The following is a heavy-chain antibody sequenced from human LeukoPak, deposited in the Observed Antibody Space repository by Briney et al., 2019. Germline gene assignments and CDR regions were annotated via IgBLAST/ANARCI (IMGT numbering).Heavy chain of an antibody. V-gene: IGHV3-48*01. CDR3: ARDLPGAFSSGGADY. J-gene: IGHJ4*02. D-gene: IGHD1-26*01. CDR1: GFTFSSYS. CDR2: ISSGGGTV. Sequence: GGSLRLSCAASGFTFSSYSMNWVRQAPGQGLECVSYISSGGGTVYYADSVKGRFTMSRDNTENSLCLRMNSQRAEDTAVYYRARDLPGAFSSGGADYWGQGALVTVSS.